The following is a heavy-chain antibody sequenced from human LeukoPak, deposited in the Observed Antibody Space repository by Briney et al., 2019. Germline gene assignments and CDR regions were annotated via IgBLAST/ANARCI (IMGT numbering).Heavy chain of an antibody. D-gene: IGHD3-10*01. V-gene: IGHV4-59*01. CDR3: ARDRPGESSFDY. CDR2: TYYTGTT. Sequence: SETLSLTCTVSGGSISPVYWSWIRQPPGKGLEWIGYTYYTGTTNYNPSLKSRVTISVETSKNQFSLTLRSVTAADTAVYLCARDRPGESSFDYWGQGILFTVSS. J-gene: IGHJ4*02. CDR1: GGSISPVY.